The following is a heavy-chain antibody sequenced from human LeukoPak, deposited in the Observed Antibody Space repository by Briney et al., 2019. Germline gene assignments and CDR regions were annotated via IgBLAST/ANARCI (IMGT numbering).Heavy chain of an antibody. V-gene: IGHV4-34*01. Sequence: PSETLSLTCAVSGTSFSSYYWSWIRQPPGKGLEWIGEVNHSGYTNDNPSLKSRVTISVDTSKNQFSLRLRSVTAADTGVYSCARMTTGHDFWGQGTLVTVSS. CDR2: VNHSGYT. D-gene: IGHD4-17*01. CDR3: ARMTTGHDF. J-gene: IGHJ4*02. CDR1: GTSFSSYY.